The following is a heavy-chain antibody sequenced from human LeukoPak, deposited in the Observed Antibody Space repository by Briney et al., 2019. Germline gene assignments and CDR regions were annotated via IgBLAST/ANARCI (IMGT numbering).Heavy chain of an antibody. Sequence: ASVKVSCKASGYTFTSYGISWVRQAPGQGLEWMGWISAYNGNTNYAQKLQGRVTMTTDTSTSTAYMELRSLRSDDTAVYYCARDERILTGSNWFDPWGQGTLVTVSS. CDR1: GYTFTSYG. D-gene: IGHD3-9*01. J-gene: IGHJ5*02. CDR2: ISAYNGNT. V-gene: IGHV1-18*01. CDR3: ARDERILTGSNWFDP.